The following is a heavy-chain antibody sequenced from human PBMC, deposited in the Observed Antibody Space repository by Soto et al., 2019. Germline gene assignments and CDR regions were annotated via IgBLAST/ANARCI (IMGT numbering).Heavy chain of an antibody. Sequence: QVQLVQSGAEVKKPGASVKVSCKASGYTFTSYGISWVRQAPGQGLEWMGWISAYNGNTNYAQKLQGRVTMTTDTSTSTAYMELRSLRSDDTAVYYCAKVHRIPMLVVAPYYYGMDVWGQGTTVTVSS. V-gene: IGHV1-18*04. D-gene: IGHD3-22*01. J-gene: IGHJ6*02. CDR3: AKVHRIPMLVVAPYYYGMDV. CDR2: ISAYNGNT. CDR1: GYTFTSYG.